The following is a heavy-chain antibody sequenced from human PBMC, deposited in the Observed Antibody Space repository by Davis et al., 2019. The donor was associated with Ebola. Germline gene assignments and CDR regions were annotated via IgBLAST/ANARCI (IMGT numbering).Heavy chain of an antibody. CDR2: ISWNSGSI. CDR1: GFTFGDYA. Sequence: SLKISCAASGFTFGDYAMHWVRQAPGKGLEWVSGISWNSGSIAYADSVKGRFTISRDNAKNSLYLQMNSLRAEDTAVYYCAREYYYGSGSYKYWGQGTLVTVSS. J-gene: IGHJ4*02. D-gene: IGHD3-10*01. CDR3: AREYYYGSGSYKY. V-gene: IGHV3-9*01.